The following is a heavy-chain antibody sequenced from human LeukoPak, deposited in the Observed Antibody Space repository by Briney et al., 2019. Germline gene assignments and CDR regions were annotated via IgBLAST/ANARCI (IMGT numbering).Heavy chain of an antibody. CDR2: IYYSGST. CDR1: GGSISSYY. V-gene: IGHV4-59*06. CDR3: VKEKEPAGIIDY. D-gene: IGHD6-19*01. J-gene: IGHJ4*02. Sequence: SETLSLTCTVSGGSISSYYWSWIRQPPGKGLEWIGYIYYSGSTYYNPSLKSRVTISVDTSKNQFSLKLSSVTAADTAVYYCVKEKEPAGIIDYWGQGTLVTVSS.